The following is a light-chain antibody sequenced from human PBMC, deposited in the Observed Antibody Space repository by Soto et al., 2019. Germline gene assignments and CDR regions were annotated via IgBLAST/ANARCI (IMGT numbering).Light chain of an antibody. Sequence: EIVLTRCPPILSVSPGERATLSCRASQSFSSYLAWYQQKAGQAPRXLIYDASNRATGIPARFSGSGSGTDFTLTISSLEPEDFAVYYCQPPSKGWTFGQGTNVDI. CDR2: DAS. CDR1: QSFSSY. CDR3: QPPSKGWT. J-gene: IGKJ1*01. V-gene: IGKV3-11*01.